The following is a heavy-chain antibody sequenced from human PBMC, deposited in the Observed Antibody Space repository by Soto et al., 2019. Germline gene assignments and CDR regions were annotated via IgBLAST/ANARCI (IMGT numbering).Heavy chain of an antibody. CDR1: GFTFSSYS. D-gene: IGHD5-18*01. CDR3: TAMVQTYYYYGMDV. Sequence: PGGSLRLSCAACGFTFSSYSMNWVRQAPGKGLEWVSYISSSSSTIYYADSVKGRFTISRDNAKNSLYLQMNSLRDEDTAVYYCTAMVQTYYYYGMDVWGQGTTVTVSS. V-gene: IGHV3-48*02. CDR2: ISSSSSTI. J-gene: IGHJ6*02.